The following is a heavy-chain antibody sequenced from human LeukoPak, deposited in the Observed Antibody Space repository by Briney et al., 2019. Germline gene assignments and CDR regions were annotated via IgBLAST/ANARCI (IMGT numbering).Heavy chain of an antibody. CDR1: GGSFSGYY. J-gene: IGHJ6*02. CDR3: ARDGSTSPYYYYYYGMDV. Sequence: SETLSLTCAVYGGSFSGYYWSWLRQPPGKGREWLGEINHSGSTNYNPSLKSRVTISVDTSKNQFSLKLSSVTAADTAVYYCARDGSTSPYYYYYYGMDVWGQGTTVTVSS. CDR2: INHSGST. V-gene: IGHV4-34*01. D-gene: IGHD2-2*01.